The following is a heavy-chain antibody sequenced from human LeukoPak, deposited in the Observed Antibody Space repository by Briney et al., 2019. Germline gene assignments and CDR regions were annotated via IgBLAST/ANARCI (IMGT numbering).Heavy chain of an antibody. Sequence: SETLSLTCTVSGGSISSGGYYWSWIRQHPGKGLEWIGYIYYSGSTNYNPSLKSRVTISVDTSKNQFSLKLSSVTAADTAVYYCARDHSSSWGYYYGMDVWGQGTTVTVPS. CDR3: ARDHSSSWGYYYGMDV. V-gene: IGHV4-61*08. CDR1: GGSISSGGYY. CDR2: IYYSGST. D-gene: IGHD6-6*01. J-gene: IGHJ6*02.